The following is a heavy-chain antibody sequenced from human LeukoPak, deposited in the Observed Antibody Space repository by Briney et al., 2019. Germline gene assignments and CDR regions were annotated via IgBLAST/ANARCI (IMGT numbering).Heavy chain of an antibody. Sequence: SETLSLTCTVSGGSISSSSYYWGWIRQPPGKGLEWIGSMYYSGSTYYHPSLKSRVTISVDTSKNQFSLNLSSVTAAGTAVYYCARHLSSSTSWQYYYYYYMDVWGKGTTVTVSS. D-gene: IGHD2-2*01. V-gene: IGHV4-39*01. CDR3: ARHLSSSTSWQYYYYYYMDV. CDR1: GGSISSSSYY. CDR2: MYYSGST. J-gene: IGHJ6*03.